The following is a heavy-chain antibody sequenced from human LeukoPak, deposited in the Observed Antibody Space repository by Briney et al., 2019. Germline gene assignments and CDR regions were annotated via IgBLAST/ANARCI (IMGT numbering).Heavy chain of an antibody. CDR3: ARVNTPVATFDY. Sequence: SDTLSLTCNVSGYTISSTFYGAWIRQPPRKGLERISTISHNATTYYTPSLQSRLTMSVDTSKNQFSLQLSSVTVADTAVYYCARVNTPVATFDYWGQGTLVTVSS. D-gene: IGHD2-15*01. CDR1: GYTISSTFY. V-gene: IGHV4-38-2*02. CDR2: ISHNATT. J-gene: IGHJ4*02.